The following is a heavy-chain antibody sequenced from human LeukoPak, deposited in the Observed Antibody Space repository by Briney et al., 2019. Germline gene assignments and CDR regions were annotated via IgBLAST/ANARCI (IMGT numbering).Heavy chain of an antibody. J-gene: IGHJ4*02. CDR3: ARDWELAPYFDY. CDR1: GFTFSSYG. CDR2: IWYDGSNK. V-gene: IGHV3-33*01. D-gene: IGHD1-26*01. Sequence: PGRSLRLSCAASGFTFSSYGMHWVRQAPGKGLEWVAVIWYDGSNKYYADSVKGRFTISRDNSKNTLYLQVNSLRAEDTAVYYCARDWELAPYFDYWGQGTLVTVSS.